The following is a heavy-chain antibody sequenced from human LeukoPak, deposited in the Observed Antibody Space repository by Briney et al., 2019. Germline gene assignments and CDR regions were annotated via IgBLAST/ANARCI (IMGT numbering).Heavy chain of an antibody. D-gene: IGHD5-18*01. CDR1: GFTVSSNY. V-gene: IGHV3-53*01. J-gene: IGHJ4*02. Sequence: GGSLRLSCAASGFTVSSNYMSWVRQAPGKGLEWVSVIYSGGSTYYADSVKGRFTISRDNSKNTLYLQMNSLRAEDTAGYYCARASGYSYGYWYFDYWGQGTLVTVSS. CDR3: ARASGYSYGYWYFDY. CDR2: IYSGGST.